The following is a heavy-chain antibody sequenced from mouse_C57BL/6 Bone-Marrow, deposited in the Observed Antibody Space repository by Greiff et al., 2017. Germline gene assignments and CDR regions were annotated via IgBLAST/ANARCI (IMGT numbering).Heavy chain of an antibody. CDR3: AREDYYGSSYDYAMDY. V-gene: IGHV1-64*01. CDR2: IHPNSGST. D-gene: IGHD1-1*01. J-gene: IGHJ4*01. Sequence: VQLQQPGAELVKPGASVKLSCKASGYTFTSYWMHWVKQRPGQGLEWIGMIHPNSGSTNYNEKFKSKATLPVDKSSSTAYMQLSSLTSEDSAVYYCAREDYYGSSYDYAMDYWGQGTSVTVSS. CDR1: GYTFTSYW.